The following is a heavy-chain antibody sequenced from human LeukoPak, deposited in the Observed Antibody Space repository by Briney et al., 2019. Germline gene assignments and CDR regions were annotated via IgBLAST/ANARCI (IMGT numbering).Heavy chain of an antibody. Sequence: SETLSLTCAVYGVSFSGYYWSWIRQPPGKGLEWIGEINHSGSTNYNPSLKSRVTISVDTSKNQFSLKLSSVTAADTAVYYCAGQIYSYGISPYCYYGMDVWGQGTTVTVSS. J-gene: IGHJ6*02. CDR2: INHSGST. CDR3: AGQIYSYGISPYCYYGMDV. CDR1: GVSFSGYY. V-gene: IGHV4-34*01. D-gene: IGHD5-18*01.